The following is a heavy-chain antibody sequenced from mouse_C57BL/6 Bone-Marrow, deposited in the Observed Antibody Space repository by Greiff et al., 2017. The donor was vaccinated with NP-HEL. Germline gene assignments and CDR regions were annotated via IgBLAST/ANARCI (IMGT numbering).Heavy chain of an antibody. CDR3: ARSQTAQAKEGFAY. Sequence: VQLQQSGAELARPGASVKLSCKASGYTFTSYGISWVKQRPGQGLEWIGEIYPRSGNTYYNEKFKGKATLTADKSSSTAYMELRSLTSEDSAVYFCARSQTAQAKEGFAYWGQGTLVTVSA. V-gene: IGHV1-81*01. CDR2: IYPRSGNT. CDR1: GYTFTSYG. D-gene: IGHD3-2*02. J-gene: IGHJ3*01.